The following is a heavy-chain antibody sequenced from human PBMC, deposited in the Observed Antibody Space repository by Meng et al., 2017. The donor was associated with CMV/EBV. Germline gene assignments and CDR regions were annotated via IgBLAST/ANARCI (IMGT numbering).Heavy chain of an antibody. CDR2: IIPLVGTP. CDR1: GDTFSKFA. D-gene: IGHD2-2*02. V-gene: IGHV1-69*05. CDR3: AREGCSASSCYTGWFDS. Sequence: SSEKVSCKASGDTFSKFATSWVRQAPGQGLVWMRGIIPLVGTPNYAQKFQGRVTITRDLSTNTDYMELSSLTSEDTALYYCAREGCSASSCYTGWFDSWGQGTLVTVSS. J-gene: IGHJ5*01.